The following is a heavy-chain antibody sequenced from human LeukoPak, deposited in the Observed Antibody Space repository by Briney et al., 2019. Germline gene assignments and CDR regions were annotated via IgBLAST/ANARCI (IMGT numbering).Heavy chain of an antibody. V-gene: IGHV3-7*01. CDR3: ARALSDYGLYYFDY. CDR1: GFTFSSYW. J-gene: IGHJ4*02. CDR2: IKQDGSEK. Sequence: GGSLRLSCAVSGFTFSSYWMSWVRQAPGKGLEWVANIKQDGSEKYYVDSVKGRFTISRDNAKNSLYLQMNSLRAEDTAVYYCARALSDYGLYYFDYWGQGTLVTVSS. D-gene: IGHD4-17*01.